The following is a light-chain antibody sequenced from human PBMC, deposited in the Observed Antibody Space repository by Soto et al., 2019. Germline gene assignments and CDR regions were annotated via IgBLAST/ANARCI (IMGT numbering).Light chain of an antibody. CDR2: GVS. V-gene: IGKV1-9*01. Sequence: DIQLTQSPSFLSASVGDRVTITCRASQGISSFLAWYQQRPGKAPKLLIYGVSTLQSGVPSRFSGSGSGTEFTLTISSLQPEDFATYYCQQLRDFPLTFAGGTEVEIK. CDR3: QQLRDFPLT. J-gene: IGKJ4*01. CDR1: QGISSF.